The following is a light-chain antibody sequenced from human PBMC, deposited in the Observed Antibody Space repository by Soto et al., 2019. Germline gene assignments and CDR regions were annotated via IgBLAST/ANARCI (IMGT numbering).Light chain of an antibody. CDR3: CSYAGSSSPYV. CDR1: SSDVGSYNL. Sequence: QSALTQPASGSGSPGQSITISCTGTSSDVGSYNLVSWYQQHPGKAPQLMIYEGSKRPSGVSNRFSGSKSGNTASLTISGLQAEDEAHYFCCSYAGSSSPYVFGTGTKVTVL. J-gene: IGLJ1*01. V-gene: IGLV2-23*01. CDR2: EGS.